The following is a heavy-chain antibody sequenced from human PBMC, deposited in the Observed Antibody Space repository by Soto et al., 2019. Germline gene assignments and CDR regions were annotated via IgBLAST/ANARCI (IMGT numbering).Heavy chain of an antibody. CDR3: ARTRSFTLGFYYDGMGV. CDR1: GYSFASYW. CDR2: IYPGDSDT. V-gene: IGHV5-51*01. D-gene: IGHD6-6*01. Sequence: RGESLKISFQGSGYSFASYWIGWVRQMPGKDLEWMGIIYPGDSDTRYSPSFQGQVTISADKSLRTAYLQWTSLKASDTALYYCARTRSFTLGFYYDGMGVWGQGTTVTVSS. J-gene: IGHJ6*02.